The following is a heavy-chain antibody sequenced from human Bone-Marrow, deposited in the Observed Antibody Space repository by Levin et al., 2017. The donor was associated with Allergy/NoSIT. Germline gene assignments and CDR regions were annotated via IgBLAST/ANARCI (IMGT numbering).Heavy chain of an antibody. CDR1: GFTFSSYA. V-gene: IGHV3-30*04. Sequence: GGSLRLSCAASGFTFSSYALHWVRQAPGKGLEWVAVMSLDGINKYYADSVKGRFTISRDNSKETRKMQMDSLREEDTAVYYCARAVEMPTPGGDAVDIWGQGTRVIVSS. CDR2: MSLDGINK. D-gene: IGHD5-24*01. CDR3: ARAVEMPTPGGDAVDI. J-gene: IGHJ3*02.